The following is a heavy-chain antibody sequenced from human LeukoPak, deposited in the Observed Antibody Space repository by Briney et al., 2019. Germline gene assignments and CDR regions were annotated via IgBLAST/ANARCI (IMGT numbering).Heavy chain of an antibody. D-gene: IGHD2-21*01. CDR1: GYTFTGYY. CDR3: ASMVMEGYYYYMDV. Sequence: ASVKVSCKASGYTFTGYYMHWVRQAPGQGLEWMGWINPNSGGTNYAQKFQGRVTMTRDTSISTAHMELSRLRSDDTAVYYCASMVMEGYYYYMDVWGKGTTVTVSS. CDR2: INPNSGGT. J-gene: IGHJ6*03. V-gene: IGHV1-2*02.